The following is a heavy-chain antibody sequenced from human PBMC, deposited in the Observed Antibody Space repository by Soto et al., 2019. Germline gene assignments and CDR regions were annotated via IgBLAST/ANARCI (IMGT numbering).Heavy chain of an antibody. D-gene: IGHD6-13*01. Sequence: SVKVSCKASGGTFSSYAISWVRQAPGQGLEWMGGIIPIFGTANYAQKFQGRVTITADKSTSTAYMELSSLRSEDTAVYYCARESSSWYWAFDYWGQGTLVTVSS. J-gene: IGHJ4*02. V-gene: IGHV1-69*06. CDR1: GGTFSSYA. CDR3: ARESSSWYWAFDY. CDR2: IIPIFGTA.